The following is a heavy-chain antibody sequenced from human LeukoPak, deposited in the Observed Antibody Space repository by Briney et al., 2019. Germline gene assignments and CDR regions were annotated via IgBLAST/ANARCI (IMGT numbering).Heavy chain of an antibody. CDR1: GFTFSDYY. Sequence: GCSLRLSCAASGFTFSDYYMIWIRQAPGKGLEWISYISSSTMTIHYADSVKGRFTISRDNAKNSLLLQMNSLRAEDSAVYYCARVGDDYNEYVDYWGQGTLVTVSS. J-gene: IGHJ4*02. V-gene: IGHV3-11*04. CDR2: ISSSTMTI. D-gene: IGHD5-24*01. CDR3: ARVGDDYNEYVDY.